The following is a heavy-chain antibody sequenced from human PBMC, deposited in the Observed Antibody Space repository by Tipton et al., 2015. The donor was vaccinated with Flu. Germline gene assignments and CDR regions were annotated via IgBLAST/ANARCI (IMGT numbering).Heavy chain of an antibody. Sequence: SLRLSCAASGFPFTSYWMTWVRQAPGKGLEWVANINQDGSDKYYVASVEGRFTISRDNAKNSLYLQMNSLRVEDTALYYCAKAIDYGPSYYFDYWGQGTLVTVSS. CDR3: AKAIDYGPSYYFDY. D-gene: IGHD4-17*01. J-gene: IGHJ4*02. CDR1: GFPFTSYW. V-gene: IGHV3-7*03. CDR2: INQDGSDK.